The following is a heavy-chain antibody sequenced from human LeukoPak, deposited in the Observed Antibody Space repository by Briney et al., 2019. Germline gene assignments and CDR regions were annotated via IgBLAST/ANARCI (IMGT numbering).Heavy chain of an antibody. Sequence: GGSLRLSCAAYGFTFKNFVMHSVRHAPGKRLVWVSRVNDDGRSTHYADYVKGRFTVSRDNAKNSLYLQLNSLRVEDTAVYYCAREGEMATAEYFQHWGQGTLVTVSS. CDR2: VNDDGRST. CDR1: GFTFKNFV. D-gene: IGHD5-24*01. V-gene: IGHV3-74*01. CDR3: AREGEMATAEYFQH. J-gene: IGHJ1*01.